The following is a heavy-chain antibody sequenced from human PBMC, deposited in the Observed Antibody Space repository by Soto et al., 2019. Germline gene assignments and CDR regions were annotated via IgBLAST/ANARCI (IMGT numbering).Heavy chain of an antibody. CDR3: ARGDYYDSSGPFSDAFDI. J-gene: IGHJ3*02. D-gene: IGHD3-22*01. CDR2: ISYDGRNK. Sequence: PGGSLRLSCAAAGFTFSSYAMHWVRQAPGKGLEWVAVISYDGRNKYYADSVKGRFTISRDNSKNTLYLQMNSLRAEDTAVYYCARGDYYDSSGPFSDAFDIWGRGTMVTVSS. V-gene: IGHV3-30-3*01. CDR1: GFTFSSYA.